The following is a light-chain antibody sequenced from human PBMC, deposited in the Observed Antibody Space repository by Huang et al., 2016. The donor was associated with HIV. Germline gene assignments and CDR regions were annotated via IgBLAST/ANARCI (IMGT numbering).Light chain of an antibody. CDR3: QQYNSHPYT. CDR1: QNILNW. Sequence: DIQMTQSPSTLSASVGDRVTITCRASQNILNWLAWYQQKPGRAPSLFIYKPSTLQNGVPSRFSGSGSGTEFTLTISSLQPDDFATYYCQQYNSHPYTFGQGTKLDIK. CDR2: KPS. J-gene: IGKJ2*01. V-gene: IGKV1-5*03.